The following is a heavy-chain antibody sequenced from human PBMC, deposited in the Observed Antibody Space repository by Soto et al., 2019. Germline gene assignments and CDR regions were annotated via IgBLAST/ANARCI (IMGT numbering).Heavy chain of an antibody. J-gene: IGHJ4*02. CDR2: IYWDDDN. CDR3: AHGSGWLFDF. V-gene: IGHV2-5*02. Sequence: QITLKESGPTLVKPTQTLTLTCTFSGFSLTSNAVGVGWFRQPPGKALEWLALIYWDDDNHYSPSLKSRLTFPKDTSKNQVDLIMTNMDPVDTATYYCAHGSGWLFDFWGQGTLVTVSS. D-gene: IGHD6-19*01. CDR1: GFSLTSNAVG.